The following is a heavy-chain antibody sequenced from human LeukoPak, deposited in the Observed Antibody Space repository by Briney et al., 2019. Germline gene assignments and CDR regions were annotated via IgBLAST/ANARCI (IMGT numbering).Heavy chain of an antibody. D-gene: IGHD5-18*01. J-gene: IGHJ4*02. CDR2: LRDSVTT. V-gene: IGHV4-59*11. CDR3: ATIKRGDIFGYFDF. Sequence: SETLSLTCTVSGGSITTHYWSWIRQPPGKGLEWIAYLRDSVTTKDTPSLKSRVTLPADTSKNQYFLRLTSVTAADTAVYYCATIKRGDIFGYFDFWGQGILVTVSS. CDR1: GGSITTHY.